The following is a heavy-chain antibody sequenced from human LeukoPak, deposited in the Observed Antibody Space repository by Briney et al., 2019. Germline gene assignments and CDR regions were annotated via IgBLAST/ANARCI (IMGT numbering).Heavy chain of an antibody. V-gene: IGHV4-38-2*02. CDR2: IYHSGRT. J-gene: IGHJ4*02. CDR3: VRDLYSSGWFNFDY. Sequence: SETLSLTCAVSDYSITSVYYWGWIRQPPDKGLEWLGSIYHSGRTYYNPSLNSRVTISVDTSKNQFSLNLNSVTAADTAVYYCVRDLYSSGWFNFDYWGQGTLVTVSS. D-gene: IGHD6-19*01. CDR1: DYSITSVYY.